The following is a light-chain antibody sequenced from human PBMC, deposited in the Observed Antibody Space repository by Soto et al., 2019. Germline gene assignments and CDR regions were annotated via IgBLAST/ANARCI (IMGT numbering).Light chain of an antibody. V-gene: IGLV2-14*01. CDR3: SSYTSSSTPYV. CDR2: EVS. J-gene: IGLJ1*01. Sequence: QSALAQPASVSGSPGQSITISCTGTSSDVGGYTYVSWYQQHPGKAPEVIIYEVSNRPSGVSNRFSGSKSGNTASLTISGLQAEDEADYFCSSYTSSSTPYVFGTGTKVT. CDR1: SSDVGGYTY.